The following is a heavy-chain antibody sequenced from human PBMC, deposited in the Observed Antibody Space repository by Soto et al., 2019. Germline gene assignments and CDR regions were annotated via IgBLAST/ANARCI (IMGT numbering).Heavy chain of an antibody. V-gene: IGHV3-23*01. Sequence: EVQLLESGGGLVQPGGSLRLSCAASGFTFSSYAMSWVRQAPGKGLEWVSAISGSGGSTYYADSVKGRFTISRDNSKNKVYLLMNSLRDEDTAVYYCAIDRALWFEEIDYWCRGTLVTVSS. CDR1: GFTFSSYA. CDR2: ISGSGGST. CDR3: AIDRALWFEEIDY. J-gene: IGHJ4*02. D-gene: IGHD3-10*01.